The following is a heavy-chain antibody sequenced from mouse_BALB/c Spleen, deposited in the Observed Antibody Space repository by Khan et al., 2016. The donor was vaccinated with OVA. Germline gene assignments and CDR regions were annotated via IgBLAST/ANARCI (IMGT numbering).Heavy chain of an antibody. CDR2: IWAGGST. CDR1: GFSLTSYG. J-gene: IGHJ2*01. V-gene: IGHV2-9*02. CDR3: ARLEDM. Sequence: QVQLKQSGPGLVAPSPSLSITYTVSGFSLTSYGVHWVRQPPGKGLEWLGVIWAGGSTNYNSALMSRLSISKDNSKSQVFLKMSSLQTDDTAMYYCARLEDMWGQGTTLTVSS.